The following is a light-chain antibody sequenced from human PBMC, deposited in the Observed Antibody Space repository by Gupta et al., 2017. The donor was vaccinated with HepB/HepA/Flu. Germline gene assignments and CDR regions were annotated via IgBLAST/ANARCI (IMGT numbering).Light chain of an antibody. CDR3: QQYNTRPYT. CDR2: DAS. J-gene: IGKJ2*01. CDR1: QSVTYN. V-gene: IGKV3-15*01. Sequence: EIVLTQSPATLSVSPGERATLSCRASQSVTYNLAWYQQKPGQAPRLLISDASTRATGIPARFSGSGSGTEFTLTISGLQSEDFAVYYCQQYNTRPYTFGQGTKLEIK.